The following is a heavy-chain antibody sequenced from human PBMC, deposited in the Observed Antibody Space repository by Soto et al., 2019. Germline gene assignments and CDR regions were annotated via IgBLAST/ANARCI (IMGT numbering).Heavy chain of an antibody. CDR3: ARDPRITIFGVVTLVGMDV. J-gene: IGHJ6*02. CDR1: GGTFSSYA. CDR2: IIPIFGTA. Sequence: ASVKVSCKASGGTFSSYAISWVRQAPGQGLEWMGGIIPIFGTANYAQKFQGRVTITADESTSTAYMELSSLRSEDTAVYYCARDPRITIFGVVTLVGMDVWGQGTTVTVSS. V-gene: IGHV1-69*13. D-gene: IGHD3-3*01.